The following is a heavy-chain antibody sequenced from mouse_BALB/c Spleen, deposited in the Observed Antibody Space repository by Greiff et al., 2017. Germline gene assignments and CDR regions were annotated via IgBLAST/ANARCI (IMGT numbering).Heavy chain of an antibody. CDR1: GFTFSSYG. Sequence: EVQLVESGGGLVQPGGSLKLSCAASGFTFSSYGMSWVRQTPDKRLELVATINSNGGSTYYPDSVKGRFTISRDNAKNTLYLQMSSLKSEDTAMYYCARDSNPFDYWGQGTTLTVSS. CDR3: ARDSNPFDY. D-gene: IGHD4-1*01. J-gene: IGHJ2*01. V-gene: IGHV5-6-3*01. CDR2: INSNGGST.